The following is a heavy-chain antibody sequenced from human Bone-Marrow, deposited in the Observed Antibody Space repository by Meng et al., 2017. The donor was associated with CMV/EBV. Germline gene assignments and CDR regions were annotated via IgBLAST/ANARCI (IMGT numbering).Heavy chain of an antibody. CDR3: AREDYSSSSSDYYGMDV. CDR1: GFTFSSYW. J-gene: IGHJ6*02. CDR2: IKQDGSEK. Sequence: GESLKISCAASGFTFSSYWMSWVRQAPGKGLEWVANIKQDGSEKYYVDSVKGRFTISRDNAKSSLYLQMNSLRAEDTAVYYCAREDYSSSSSDYYGMDVWGQGTTVTVSS. D-gene: IGHD6-6*01. V-gene: IGHV3-7*01.